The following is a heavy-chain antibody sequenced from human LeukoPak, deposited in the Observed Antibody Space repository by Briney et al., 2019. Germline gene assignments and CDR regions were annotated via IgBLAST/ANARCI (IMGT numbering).Heavy chain of an antibody. Sequence: GGSLRLSCAASGFTVSSNYMSWVRQAPGKGLEWVSVIYSGGSTYYADSVKGRFTISRDNSKNTLYLQMNSLRAEDTAVYYCARPLFFDYGDYHDAFDIWGQGTMVTVSS. D-gene: IGHD4-17*01. CDR3: ARPLFFDYGDYHDAFDI. J-gene: IGHJ3*02. CDR1: GFTVSSNY. V-gene: IGHV3-53*01. CDR2: IYSGGST.